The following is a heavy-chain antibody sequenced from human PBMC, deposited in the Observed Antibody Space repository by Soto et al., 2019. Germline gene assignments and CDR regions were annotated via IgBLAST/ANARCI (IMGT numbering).Heavy chain of an antibody. J-gene: IGHJ4*02. CDR3: ARAPYYYDSSGYSYFDY. V-gene: IGHV4-59*01. D-gene: IGHD3-22*01. Sequence: SETLSLTCTVSGGSISSYYWSWIRQPPGKGLEWIGYIYYSGSTNYNPSLKSRVTISVDTSKNQFSLKLSSVTAADTAVYYCARAPYYYDSSGYSYFDYWGQGTMVTVSS. CDR2: IYYSGST. CDR1: GGSISSYY.